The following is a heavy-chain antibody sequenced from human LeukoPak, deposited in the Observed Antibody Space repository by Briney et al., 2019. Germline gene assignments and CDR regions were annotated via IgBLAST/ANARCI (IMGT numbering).Heavy chain of an antibody. V-gene: IGHV3-33*01. CDR2: IWYDAKTK. Sequence: GGSLRLSCAASGFTFSSYGLHWVRQAPGKGLEWVAVIWYDAKTKYYLDSIKGRFTISRDNSKNTPYLQLSSLRAEDTAIYYCARDVTGSDSYYGLDVWGQGTTVTVSS. CDR1: GFTFSSYG. D-gene: IGHD2-8*02. CDR3: ARDVTGSDSYYGLDV. J-gene: IGHJ6*02.